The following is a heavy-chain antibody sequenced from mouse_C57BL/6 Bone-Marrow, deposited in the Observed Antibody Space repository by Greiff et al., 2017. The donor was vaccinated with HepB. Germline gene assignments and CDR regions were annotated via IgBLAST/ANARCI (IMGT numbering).Heavy chain of an antibody. Sequence: VQLQQPGAELVKPGASVKLSCKASGYTFTSYWMHWVKQRPGQGLEWIGMIHPNSGSTNYNEKFKSKATLTVDKSSSTAYMQLSSLTSADSAVYYCARYYGSSYCYAMDYWGQGTSVTVSS. J-gene: IGHJ4*01. CDR2: IHPNSGST. D-gene: IGHD1-1*01. CDR3: ARYYGSSYCYAMDY. CDR1: GYTFTSYW. V-gene: IGHV1-64*01.